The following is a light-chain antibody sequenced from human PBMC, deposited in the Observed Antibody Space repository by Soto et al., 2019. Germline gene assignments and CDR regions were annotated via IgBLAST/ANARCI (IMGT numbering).Light chain of an antibody. Sequence: QSALTQPASVSGSPGQSITISCTGTSSDVGSYNLVSWYQQHPGKAPKLMIYEGTKRPSGVSNRFSGSKSGDTASLTISGLQADDEADYYCCSYGSSDTYVFGTGTKVTVL. J-gene: IGLJ1*01. CDR1: SSDVGSYNL. V-gene: IGLV2-23*01. CDR2: EGT. CDR3: CSYGSSDTYV.